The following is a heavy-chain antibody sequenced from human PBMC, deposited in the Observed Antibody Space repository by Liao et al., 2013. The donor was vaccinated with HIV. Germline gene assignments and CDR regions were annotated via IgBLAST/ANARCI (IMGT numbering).Heavy chain of an antibody. J-gene: IGHJ4*02. CDR1: GGSVSSDTYY. CDR3: VSALISLRRTRKGVSLFDSFHY. CDR2: IYTNGNT. V-gene: IGHV4-61*02. D-gene: IGHD2-2*01. Sequence: QVQLQESGPGLVKPSQTLSLRCSVSGGSVSSDTYYWTWIRQSAGKGLEWIGHIYTNGNTDYNPSLKGRVTISMDTSKNQFSLTLTSVTAADTALYYCVSALISLRRTRKGVSLFDSFHYWGQGALVTVSS.